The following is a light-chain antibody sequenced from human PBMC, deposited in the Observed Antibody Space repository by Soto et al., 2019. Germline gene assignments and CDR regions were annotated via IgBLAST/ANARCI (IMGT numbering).Light chain of an antibody. J-gene: IGKJ4*01. CDR3: QPYNSWPLT. CDR1: QSVSSY. Sequence: EIVLTQSPATLALSPGERATLSCRASQSVSSYLAWYQQKPGQAPRLLIYDASNRATGIPTRFSGSGSGAEFTRAINSLQSEDFAVYYCQPYNSWPLTFGGGTKVDIK. CDR2: DAS. V-gene: IGKV3-11*01.